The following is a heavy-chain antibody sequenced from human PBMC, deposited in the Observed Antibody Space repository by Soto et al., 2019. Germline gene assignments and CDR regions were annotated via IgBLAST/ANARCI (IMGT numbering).Heavy chain of an antibody. D-gene: IGHD2-2*02. Sequence: GGSLRLSCAAPGFTFNTYAMSWVRQAPGKGLEWVSTISASGGSTYYADSVKGRFTISRDNSKNTLYLQMNSLRAEDTAVYYCARGLGYCSSASCYIWFDFWGQGTLVTVSS. CDR2: ISASGGST. CDR1: GFTFNTYA. J-gene: IGHJ4*02. CDR3: ARGLGYCSSASCYIWFDF. V-gene: IGHV3-23*01.